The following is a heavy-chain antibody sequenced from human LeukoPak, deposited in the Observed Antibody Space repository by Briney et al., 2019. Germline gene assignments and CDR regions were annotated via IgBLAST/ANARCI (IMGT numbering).Heavy chain of an antibody. D-gene: IGHD1-20*01. CDR2: VSGSGGCT. CDR3: AKDNRGDNWNDLAIDY. J-gene: IGHJ4*02. V-gene: IGHV3-23*01. CDR1: GFSFSSYA. Sequence: GGSLRLSCAASGFSFSSYAMSWVRQAPGKGLEWVSTVSGSGGCTYYADSVKGRFTISRDNSKSTLYLQMNSLRAEDTAVYYCAKDNRGDNWNDLAIDYWGQGTPVTVSS.